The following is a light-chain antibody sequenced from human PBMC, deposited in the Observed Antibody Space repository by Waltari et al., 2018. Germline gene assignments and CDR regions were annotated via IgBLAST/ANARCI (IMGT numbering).Light chain of an antibody. CDR1: QILDAAY. V-gene: IGKV3-20*01. J-gene: IGKJ2*01. Sequence: EIVLTQSPGPLSLSPGDRAPLSCRADQILDAAYVAWYPHKSGQAPRLLVYGAYYRAAAIPERFSGSWSGTDFTLTINRLEPDDFAVYYCQQYHTPPATFGQGTKLEIK. CDR2: GAY. CDR3: QQYHTPPAT.